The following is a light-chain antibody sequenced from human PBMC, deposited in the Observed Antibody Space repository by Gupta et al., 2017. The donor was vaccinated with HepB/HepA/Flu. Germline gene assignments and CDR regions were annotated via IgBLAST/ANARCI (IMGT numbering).Light chain of an antibody. CDR3: AAWDDGLTEVL. CDR2: NND. Sequence: QSVLTQPLSAAGAPGQRVSISCSGGSSNIATSTVTWYQQLTGMAPKLLIHNNDQLPSGVPDRFSGSKSGTSASLAISRLQSEDGADYYCAAWDDGLTEVLFGGGTKLTVL. J-gene: IGLJ2*01. V-gene: IGLV1-44*01. CDR1: SSNIATST.